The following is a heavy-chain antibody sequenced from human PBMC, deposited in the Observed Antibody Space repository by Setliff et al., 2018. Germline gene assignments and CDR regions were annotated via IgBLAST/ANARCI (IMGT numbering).Heavy chain of an antibody. V-gene: IGHV4-34*01. CDR1: GGSFSGYY. CDR2: INHSGST. Sequence: SETLSLTCAVYGGSFSGYYWSWIRQPPGKGLEWIGEINHSGSTNYNPSLKSRVTISVDTSENQFSLKLSSVTAADTAVYYCARGLHSGTYWGTRPLGLDYWGQGSLVTVSS. CDR3: ARGLHSGTYWGTRPLGLDY. D-gene: IGHD1-26*01. J-gene: IGHJ4*02.